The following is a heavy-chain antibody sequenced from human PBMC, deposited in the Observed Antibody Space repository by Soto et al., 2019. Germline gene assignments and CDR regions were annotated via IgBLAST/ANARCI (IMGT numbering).Heavy chain of an antibody. J-gene: IGHJ4*02. D-gene: IGHD3-10*02. CDR2: IKNKANSYTT. CDR1: GFTFSDHY. V-gene: IGHV3-72*01. CDR3: ARVMLGVTTRLFDY. Sequence: EVQLVESGGGLVQPGGSLRLSCAASGFTFSDHYMDWVRQAPGKGLEWVGRIKNKANSYTTEYAASVKGRFTISRDDSKNSLDLQMNSLKTEDTAVYYCARVMLGVTTRLFDYWGQGTLVTVSS.